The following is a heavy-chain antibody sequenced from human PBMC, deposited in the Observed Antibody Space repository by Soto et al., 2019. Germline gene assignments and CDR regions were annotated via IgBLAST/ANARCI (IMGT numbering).Heavy chain of an antibody. CDR3: ASPRAVTSGWDR. CDR1: GFTLSYW. V-gene: IGHV3-7*01. CDR2: IKEEGSEI. J-gene: IGHJ5*02. D-gene: IGHD4-17*01. Sequence: GGSLRLSCTPSGFTLSYWMSWVRQAPGKGLEWVANIKEEGSEIQYVDSVKGRFTISRDTAKNSLYLERNRLRVEDTAVYYCASPRAVTSGWDRWGHGTLVAFSS.